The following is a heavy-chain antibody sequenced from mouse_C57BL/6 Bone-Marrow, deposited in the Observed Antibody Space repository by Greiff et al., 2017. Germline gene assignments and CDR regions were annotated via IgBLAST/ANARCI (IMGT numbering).Heavy chain of an antibody. J-gene: IGHJ2*01. V-gene: IGHV1-72*01. D-gene: IGHD2-3*01. Sequence: QVQLKEPGAELVKPGASVKLSCKASGYTFTSYWMHWVKQRPGRGLEWIGRIDPNSGGTKYNEKFKSKATLTVDKPSSTAYMQLSSLTSEDSAVYYCARSRWLLPYYFDYWGQCTTLTVSS. CDR3: ARSRWLLPYYFDY. CDR1: GYTFTSYW. CDR2: IDPNSGGT.